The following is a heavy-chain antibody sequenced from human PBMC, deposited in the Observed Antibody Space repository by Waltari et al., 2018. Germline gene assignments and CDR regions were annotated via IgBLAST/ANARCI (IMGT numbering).Heavy chain of an antibody. Sequence: EVQLVESGGGLVQPGGSLRLSCAASGFTFSSYWMAWVRQAPGKGRAWVAGMKQDGGLIYYVDSVKGRFTISRDNTKNSLYLQMNSLRADDTAVYFCVRDTGYGDYWGQGTAVTVSS. CDR3: VRDTGYGDY. V-gene: IGHV3-7*01. CDR1: GFTFSSYW. D-gene: IGHD5-12*01. CDR2: MKQDGGLI. J-gene: IGHJ4*02.